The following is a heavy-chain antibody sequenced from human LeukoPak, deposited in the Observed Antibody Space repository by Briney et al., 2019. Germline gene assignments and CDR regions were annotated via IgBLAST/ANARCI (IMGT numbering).Heavy chain of an antibody. CDR3: ARGRYYGSGSYYFSDAFDI. V-gene: IGHV4-30-2*01. CDR2: IYPSGST. CDR1: GGSISSGGYS. D-gene: IGHD3-10*01. Sequence: SQTLSLTCAVSGGSISSGGYSWSWIRQPPGKGLEWIGYIYPSGSTYYNPSLKSRVTISVDRSKNQFSLKLSSVTAADTAVYYCARGRYYGSGSYYFSDAFDIWGQGTMVTVSS. J-gene: IGHJ3*02.